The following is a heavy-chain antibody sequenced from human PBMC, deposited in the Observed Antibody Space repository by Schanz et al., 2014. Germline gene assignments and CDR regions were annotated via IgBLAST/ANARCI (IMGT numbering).Heavy chain of an antibody. CDR2: TSNDGRKK. CDR1: GFSFSSFA. J-gene: IGHJ6*02. CDR3: ARSGVDV. V-gene: IGHV3-30*04. Sequence: VQLLESGGALVQPGGSLRLSCAASGFSFSSFAMHWVRQTPGKGLEWVALTSNDGRKKYYPDSVKGRFTISRDNSKNTLYLQMNSLRAEDTAVYYCARSGVDVWGQGTTVTVSS. D-gene: IGHD3-10*01.